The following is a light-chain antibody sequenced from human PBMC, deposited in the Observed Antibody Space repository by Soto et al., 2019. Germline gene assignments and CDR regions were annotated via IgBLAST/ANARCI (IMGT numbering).Light chain of an antibody. CDR2: GAS. Sequence: EIVLTQSPGTLSLSPGERATLSCRASQSVSSSYLAWYQQKPGQAPRLLIYGASRRATGIPNRFSGSESETDFILTISRLEPEDFAVYYCQQYGSSPETFGQGTKV. J-gene: IGKJ1*01. CDR3: QQYGSSPET. CDR1: QSVSSSY. V-gene: IGKV3-20*01.